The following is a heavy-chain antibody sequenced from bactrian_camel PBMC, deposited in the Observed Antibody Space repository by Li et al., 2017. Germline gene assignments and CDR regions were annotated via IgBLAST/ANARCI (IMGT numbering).Heavy chain of an antibody. CDR2: IGSDGET. Sequence: HVQLVESGGGSVQAGGSLRLSCVASGYSYSKYCMAWFRQGPGKEREGLAGIGSDGETLYADSLKGRFTVSADKAKNTLYLQMNRLEPEDTAMYYCAARENWALCMLSLRAELFGYWGQGTQVTVS. V-gene: IGHV3S6*01. CDR3: AARENWALCMLSLRAELFGY. CDR1: GYSYSKYC. J-gene: IGHJ6*01. D-gene: IGHD7*01.